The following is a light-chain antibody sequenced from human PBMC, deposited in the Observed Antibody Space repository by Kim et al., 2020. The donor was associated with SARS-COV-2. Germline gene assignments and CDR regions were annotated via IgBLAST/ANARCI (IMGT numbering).Light chain of an antibody. CDR1: SGSIASNY. Sequence: NFMLTQPHSVSESPGKTVTISCTRSSGSIASNYVQWYQQRPGSSPTTIIYEDNQRPSGVPDRFSGSIDSSSNSASLTISGLKTDDEADYYCQSYYGIHRWVFGGGTQLTVL. J-gene: IGLJ3*02. V-gene: IGLV6-57*01. CDR3: QSYYGIHRWV. CDR2: EDN.